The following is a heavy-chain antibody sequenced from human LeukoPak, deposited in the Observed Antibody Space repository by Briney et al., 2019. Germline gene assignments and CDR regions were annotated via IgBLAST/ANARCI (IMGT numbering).Heavy chain of an antibody. D-gene: IGHD4-17*01. CDR2: IYHSGST. Sequence: SETLSLTCTVSGYFISSGYYWGWIRQPPGKGLEWIGSIYHSGSTYYNPSLESRVTISVDTSKNQFSLKLSSVTAADTAVYYCARESVTRFDYWGQGTLVTVSS. V-gene: IGHV4-38-2*02. CDR3: ARESVTRFDY. CDR1: GYFISSGYY. J-gene: IGHJ4*02.